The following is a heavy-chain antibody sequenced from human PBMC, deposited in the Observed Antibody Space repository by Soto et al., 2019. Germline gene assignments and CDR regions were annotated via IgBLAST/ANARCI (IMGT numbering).Heavy chain of an antibody. CDR1: GYSMSSGYY. J-gene: IGHJ4*02. V-gene: IGHV4-38-2*01. CDR2: INHRGNT. CDR3: VRSGDDYGSYIDY. D-gene: IGHD4-17*01. Sequence: SETLSLTCDVSGYSMSSGYYWGWVRQPPGKGMEWIGSINHRGNTFYNPSLKSRVTISVDTSKNQGSLKVSYVTAADTAVYYCVRSGDDYGSYIDYWGQGTLVTVS.